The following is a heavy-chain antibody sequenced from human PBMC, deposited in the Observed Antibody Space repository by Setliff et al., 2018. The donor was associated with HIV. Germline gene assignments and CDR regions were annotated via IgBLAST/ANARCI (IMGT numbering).Heavy chain of an antibody. CDR2: INHSGST. CDR1: GGSFSGYY. V-gene: IGHV4-34*01. Sequence: SETLSLTCAVYGGSFSGYYWNWIRQSPGKGLEWIGEINHSGSTNYNPSLKSRITISVDTSKKQFSLKLNSVTAADTAVYYCARGVPLLPPHYWGQGTLVTVSS. J-gene: IGHJ4*02. CDR3: ARGVPLLPPHY. D-gene: IGHD2-21*02.